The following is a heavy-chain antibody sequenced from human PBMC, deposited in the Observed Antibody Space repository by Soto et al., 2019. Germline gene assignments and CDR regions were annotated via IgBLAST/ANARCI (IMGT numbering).Heavy chain of an antibody. CDR2: IYPGDSDT. D-gene: IGHD2-15*01. CDR3: ARGYCSGGSCWGNYYYYGMDV. J-gene: IGHJ6*02. Sequence: GESLKISCKGSGYSFTSYWIGWVRQMPGKGLEWMGIIYPGDSDTRYSPSFQGQVTISADKSISTAYLQWSSLKASDTAMYYCARGYCSGGSCWGNYYYYGMDVWGQGTTVTVSS. V-gene: IGHV5-51*01. CDR1: GYSFTSYW.